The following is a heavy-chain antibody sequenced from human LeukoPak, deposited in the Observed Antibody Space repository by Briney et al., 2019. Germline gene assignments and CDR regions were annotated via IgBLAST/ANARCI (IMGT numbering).Heavy chain of an antibody. D-gene: IGHD2-8*01. J-gene: IGHJ4*02. V-gene: IGHV1-3*01. Sequence: ASVKVSCKASGYTFTNYALHWVRHAPGQSLEWMGWINPGNDNTKYSRNFQGRVTITRDTSASTAYMELSSLRSEDTAVYYCARDYEWSPGDYWGQGTLVTVSS. CDR1: GYTFTNYA. CDR3: ARDYEWSPGDY. CDR2: INPGNDNT.